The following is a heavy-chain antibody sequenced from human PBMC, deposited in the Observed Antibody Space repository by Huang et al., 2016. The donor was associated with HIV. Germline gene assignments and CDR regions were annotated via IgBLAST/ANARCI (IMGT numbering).Heavy chain of an antibody. D-gene: IGHD2-15*01. J-gene: IGHJ4*03. V-gene: IGHV3-21*01. CDR3: ARGGPVGYFNL. Sequence: EVQLEESGGALVKPGGSLRLSCAATGFLFTTFTVHWVRRAPGKGLGWVSSISGSGSSIYYADAVKGRFTISRDNTKKSLYLQMSSLSVDDTAFYFCARGGPVGYFNLWGHGTLVSVSS. CDR1: GFLFTTFT. CDR2: ISGSGSSI.